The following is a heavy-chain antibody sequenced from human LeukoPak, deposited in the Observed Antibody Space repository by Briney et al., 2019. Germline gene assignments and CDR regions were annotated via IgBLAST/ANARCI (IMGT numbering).Heavy chain of an antibody. CDR1: GGSISSSSYY. J-gene: IGHJ6*02. CDR2: ISYSGST. CDR3: ARGRVAAAGGSTTSYYYYYYGMDV. D-gene: IGHD6-13*01. V-gene: IGHV4-39*07. Sequence: SETLPLTCTVSGGSISSSSYYWAWIRQPPGKGLEWIGYISYSGSTYYNPSLKSRVTISVDTSKNQFSLKLSSVTAADTAVYYCARGRVAAAGGSTTSYYYYYYGMDVWGQGTTVTVSS.